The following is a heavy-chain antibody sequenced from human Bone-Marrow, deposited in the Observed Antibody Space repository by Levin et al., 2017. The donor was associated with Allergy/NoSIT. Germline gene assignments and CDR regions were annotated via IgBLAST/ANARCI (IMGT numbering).Heavy chain of an antibody. D-gene: IGHD3-10*01. CDR1: GYTLIELS. V-gene: IGHV1-24*01. J-gene: IGHJ3*02. Sequence: ASVKVSCKVSGYTLIELSIHWVRQAPGKGLEWVGGIDPADGEAIYAQKFQGRVTMTEDTSTDTAYMDLSSLRSEDTAVYYCTTMTHLTYYYGSGSSDAFNIWGQGTMVTVSS. CDR2: IDPADGEA. CDR3: TTMTHLTYYYGSGSSDAFNI.